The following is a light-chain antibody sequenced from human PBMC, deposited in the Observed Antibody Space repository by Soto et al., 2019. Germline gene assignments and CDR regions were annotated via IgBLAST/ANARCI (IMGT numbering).Light chain of an antibody. CDR1: SSDVGAYNY. CDR2: EVS. V-gene: IGLV2-14*01. CDR3: SSYTNTPTPVL. J-gene: IGLJ3*02. Sequence: QSALTQPASVFGSPGQSITISCTGASSDVGAYNYVSWYQQHPGKAPRLIIYEVSNRPSGVSDRFSGSKSGNTASLTISGLQAEDESDYYCSSYTNTPTPVLFGGGTKVTVL.